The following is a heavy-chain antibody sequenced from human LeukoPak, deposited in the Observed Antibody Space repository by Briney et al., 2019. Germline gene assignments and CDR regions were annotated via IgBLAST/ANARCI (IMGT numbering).Heavy chain of an antibody. D-gene: IGHD3-16*01. J-gene: IGHJ6*03. CDR3: ARIMITFGGVPHYYYYMDV. CDR1: GGSISSSNYY. V-gene: IGHV4-39*01. Sequence: SETLSLTCTVSGGSISSSNYYWGWIRQPPGKGLEWIGSIYYSGSTYYNPSLKSRVTISVDTSKNQFSLKLSSVTAADTAVYYCARIMITFGGVPHYYYYMDVWGKGTTVTVSS. CDR2: IYYSGST.